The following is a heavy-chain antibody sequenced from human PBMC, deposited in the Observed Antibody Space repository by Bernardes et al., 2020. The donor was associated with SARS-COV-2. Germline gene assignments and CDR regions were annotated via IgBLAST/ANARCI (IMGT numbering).Heavy chain of an antibody. CDR2: IYYSGST. V-gene: IGHV4-59*08. Sequence: SETLSLTCTVSGGSISSYYWSWIRQPPGKGLEWIGYIYYSGSTNYNPSLKSRVTISVDTSKNQFSLKLSSVTAADTAVYYCARRVGAHTIDYWGQGTLVTVSS. CDR1: GGSISSYY. CDR3: ARRVGAHTIDY. J-gene: IGHJ4*02. D-gene: IGHD1-26*01.